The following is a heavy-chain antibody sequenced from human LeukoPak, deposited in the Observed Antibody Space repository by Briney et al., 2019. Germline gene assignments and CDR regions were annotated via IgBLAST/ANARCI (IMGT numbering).Heavy chain of an antibody. V-gene: IGHV1-46*02. CDR1: GYTFNSYY. Sequence: GASVKVSCKASGYTFNSYYMHWVRQAPGQGLEWMGIINPSGGSTSYAQKFQGRVTMTRDTSTSTVYMELSSLRSEDTAVYYCAREIRDWYFDLWGRGTLVTVSS. CDR2: INPSGGST. CDR3: AREIRDWYFDL. J-gene: IGHJ2*01. D-gene: IGHD3-10*01.